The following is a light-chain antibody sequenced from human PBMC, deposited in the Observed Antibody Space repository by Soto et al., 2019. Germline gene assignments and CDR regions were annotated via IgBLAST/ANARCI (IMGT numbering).Light chain of an antibody. CDR3: QQSASSVT. CDR1: HSVSSTF. V-gene: IGKV3-20*01. CDR2: DAD. J-gene: IGKJ5*01. Sequence: DTVLTQSPVTLSLSPGETATLTCSASHSVSSTFLAWYQQKPGQAPTLLIYDADTRATAIPDRFSGSGFGTHFTLTISSLEPEDFAVYYCQQSASSVTFGQGTRLEIK.